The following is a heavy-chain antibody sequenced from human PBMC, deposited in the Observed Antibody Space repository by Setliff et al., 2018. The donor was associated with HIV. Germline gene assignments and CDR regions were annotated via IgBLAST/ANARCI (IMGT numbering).Heavy chain of an antibody. CDR1: GYAFSTYD. J-gene: IGHJ3*02. Sequence: ASVKVSCKASGYAFSTYDINWVRQATGRGIEWMGWMNPNSGNTGYAQQFQGTITMTRNSSISTAYMDLSSLRSEDTAVYYCAIRREVVAAATTRRGLDIWGQGTMVTVSS. D-gene: IGHD2-15*01. V-gene: IGHV1-8*02. CDR2: MNPNSGNT. CDR3: AIRREVVAAATTRRGLDI.